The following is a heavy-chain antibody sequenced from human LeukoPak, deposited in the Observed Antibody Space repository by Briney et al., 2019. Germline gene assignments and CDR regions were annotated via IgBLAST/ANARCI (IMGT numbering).Heavy chain of an antibody. D-gene: IGHD3-10*01. J-gene: IGHJ3*02. Sequence: SETQSLTCSASGGSISDYYCSWIRQSPGRGLEWMGYISYSGGTDYNPSLKSRVTMSVDTSKNQFSLKLSSVTAADTAVYYCARGRGSGTQLWRYDGFDIWGQGTMVTVSS. V-gene: IGHV4-59*01. CDR2: ISYSGGT. CDR1: GGSISDYY. CDR3: ARGRGSGTQLWRYDGFDI.